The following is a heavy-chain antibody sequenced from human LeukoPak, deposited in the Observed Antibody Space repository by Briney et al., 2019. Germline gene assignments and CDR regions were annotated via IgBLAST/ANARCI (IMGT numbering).Heavy chain of an antibody. D-gene: IGHD1-26*01. CDR1: GFTFSSYG. Sequence: GGSLRLSCAASGFTFSSYGMHWVRQAPGKGLGWVAVIWYDGSNKYYADSVKGRFTISRDNSKNTLYLQMNSLRAEDTAVYYCARALGASDAFDIWGQGTMVTVSS. CDR3: ARALGASDAFDI. CDR2: IWYDGSNK. V-gene: IGHV3-33*01. J-gene: IGHJ3*02.